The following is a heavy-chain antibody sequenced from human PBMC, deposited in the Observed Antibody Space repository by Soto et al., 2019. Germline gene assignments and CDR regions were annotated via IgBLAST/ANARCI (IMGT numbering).Heavy chain of an antibody. Sequence: GGSLRLSCAASGFTFSSYGMHWVRQAPGKGLEWVAVIWYDGSNKYYADSVKGRFTISRDNSKNTLYLQMNSLRAEDTAVYYCARNPRPVVGRFYYMDVWGKGTTVTVSS. CDR1: GFTFSSYG. D-gene: IGHD2-15*01. CDR2: IWYDGSNK. CDR3: ARNPRPVVGRFYYMDV. J-gene: IGHJ6*03. V-gene: IGHV3-33*01.